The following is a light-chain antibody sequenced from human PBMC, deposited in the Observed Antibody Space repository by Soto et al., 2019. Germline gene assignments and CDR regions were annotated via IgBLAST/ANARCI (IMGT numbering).Light chain of an antibody. Sequence: EIVLTQSPATLSLSPGERATLSCRASQSVSSYLAWYQQKPGQAPRLLIYDASNSATGIPARFSGSGSGTDFTLTISSLEPEDFAVYYCQQRSIFGPGTKVDIK. CDR1: QSVSSY. CDR3: QQRSI. V-gene: IGKV3-11*01. J-gene: IGKJ3*01. CDR2: DAS.